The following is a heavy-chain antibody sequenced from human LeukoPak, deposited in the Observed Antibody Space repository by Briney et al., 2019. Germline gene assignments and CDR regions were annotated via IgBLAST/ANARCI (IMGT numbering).Heavy chain of an antibody. D-gene: IGHD6-6*01. J-gene: IGHJ4*02. CDR2: ISSSRSAI. CDR3: ARTIASRQGDFDY. Sequence: GGSLRLACAASGFTFSSYSMNWVRQAPGKGLEWVSYISSSRSAIFYADSVKGRFTISRDNAKSSLYLQMNSLRVEDTAVYYCARTIASRQGDFDYWAQGTLVTVSS. CDR1: GFTFSSYS. V-gene: IGHV3-48*01.